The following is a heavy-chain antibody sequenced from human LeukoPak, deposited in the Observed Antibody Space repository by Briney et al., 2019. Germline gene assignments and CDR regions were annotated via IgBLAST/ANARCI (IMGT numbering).Heavy chain of an antibody. J-gene: IGHJ4*02. CDR3: VRGGYSSGWANFDY. CDR2: IYSGGST. D-gene: IGHD6-19*01. Sequence: GGSLRLSCAASGFTVSSNYMSWVRQAPGKGLEWVSVIYSGGSTYYADSVKGRFTISRDNSKNTLYLQMNSLRAEDTAVYYCVRGGYSSGWANFDYWGQGTLVTVSS. CDR1: GFTVSSNY. V-gene: IGHV3-66*01.